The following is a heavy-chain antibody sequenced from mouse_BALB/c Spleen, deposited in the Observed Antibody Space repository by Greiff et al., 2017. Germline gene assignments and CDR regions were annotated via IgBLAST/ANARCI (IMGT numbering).Heavy chain of an antibody. V-gene: IGHV5-6*01. CDR3: AGRYDDEFDY. D-gene: IGHD2-14*01. CDR2: ISSGGSYT. CDR1: GFTFSSYG. Sequence: EVKLQESGGDLVKPGGSLKLSCAASGFTFSSYGMSWVRQTPDKRLEWVATISSGGSYTYYPDSVKGRFTISRDNAKNTLYLQMSSLKSEDTAMYYCAGRYDDEFDYWGQGTTLTVSS. J-gene: IGHJ2*01.